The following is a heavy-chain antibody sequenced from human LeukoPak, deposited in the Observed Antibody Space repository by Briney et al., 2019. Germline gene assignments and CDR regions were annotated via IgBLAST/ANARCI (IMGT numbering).Heavy chain of an antibody. V-gene: IGHV3-7*01. J-gene: IGHJ4*02. CDR2: IKKDGSEK. Sequence: GGSLRLSCAASGFNFGNYGMNWVRQAPGKGLEWVANIKKDGSEKYYVDAVKGRFTISRDNAKTSLYLQMNSLRAEDTAVYYRARDLSGIAGYTYGRGIDYWGQGTLVTVSS. D-gene: IGHD5-18*01. CDR3: ARDLSGIAGYTYGRGIDY. CDR1: GFNFGNYG.